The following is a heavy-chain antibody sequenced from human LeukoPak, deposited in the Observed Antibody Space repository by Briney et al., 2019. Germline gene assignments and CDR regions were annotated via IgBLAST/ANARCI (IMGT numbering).Heavy chain of an antibody. J-gene: IGHJ4*02. CDR1: GFTFSSYG. CDR3: ARDSIAVAGTIDY. V-gene: IGHV3-33*01. CDR2: IWYDGSNK. Sequence: PSGRSLRLPCAASGFTFSSYGMHWVRQAPGKGLEWVAVIWYDGSNKYYADSVKGRFTISRDNSKNTLYLQMNSLRAEDTAVYYCARDSIAVAGTIDYWGQGTLVTVSS. D-gene: IGHD6-19*01.